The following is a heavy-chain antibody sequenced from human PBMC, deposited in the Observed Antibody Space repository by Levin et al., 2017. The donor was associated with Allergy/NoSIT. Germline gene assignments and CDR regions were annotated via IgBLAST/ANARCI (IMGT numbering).Heavy chain of an antibody. J-gene: IGHJ3*02. CDR3: ARDTYGDYQHDAFDI. CDR2: IYYSGST. V-gene: IGHV4-30-4*01. D-gene: IGHD4-17*01. CDR1: GGSISSGDYY. Sequence: SETLSLTCTVSGGSISSGDYYWSWIRQPPGKGLEWIGYIYYSGSTYYNPSLKSRVTISVDTSKNQFSLKLSSVTAADTAVYYCARDTYGDYQHDAFDIWGQGTMVTVSS.